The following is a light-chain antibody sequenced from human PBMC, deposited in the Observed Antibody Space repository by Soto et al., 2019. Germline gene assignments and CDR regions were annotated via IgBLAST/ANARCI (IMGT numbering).Light chain of an antibody. CDR3: PQSNNYPWT. V-gene: IGKV1-5*03. CDR1: QYIHKY. Sequence: DIQMTQSPSTLSASVGDRVTITCRASQYIHKYLAWYQQKPGEAPKLLIYEAANLESGVPSRFSGSGTGTEFTLTISSLQPDDFATYYCPQSNNYPWTFGQGTRLEI. J-gene: IGKJ1*01. CDR2: EAA.